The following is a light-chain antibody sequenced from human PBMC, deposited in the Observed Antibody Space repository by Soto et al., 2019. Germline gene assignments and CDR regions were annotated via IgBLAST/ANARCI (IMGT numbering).Light chain of an antibody. V-gene: IGLV2-14*01. Sequence: QSVLTQPASVSGSPGQSITISCTGTSSDVGGYNYVSWYQQHPGKAPKLMIDEVSNRPSGVSNRFSGSKSGNTASLTISGLQAEDEADYYCSSYTSSSPYVFGTGTQLAVL. CDR3: SSYTSSSPYV. CDR2: EVS. J-gene: IGLJ1*01. CDR1: SSDVGGYNY.